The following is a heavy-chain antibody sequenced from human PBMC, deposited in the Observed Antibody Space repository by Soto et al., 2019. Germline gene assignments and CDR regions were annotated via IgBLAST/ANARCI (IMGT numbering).Heavy chain of an antibody. J-gene: IGHJ6*02. CDR1: GGSVSSGSYY. CDR2: IYYSGST. D-gene: IGHD2-2*01. V-gene: IGHV4-61*01. Sequence: QVQLQESGPGLVKPSETLSLTCTVSGGSVSSGSYYWSWNRQPPGKGLEWIGYIYYSGSTNYNPSLKSRVTISVDTSKNQFSLKLSSVTAAATAVYYCARANPRDAVYYYYGMDVWGQGTTVTVSS. CDR3: ARANPRDAVYYYYGMDV.